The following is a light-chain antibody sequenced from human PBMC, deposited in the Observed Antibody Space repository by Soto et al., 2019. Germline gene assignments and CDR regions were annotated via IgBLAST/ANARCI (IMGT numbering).Light chain of an antibody. CDR2: KAS. J-gene: IGKJ1*01. CDR1: RVMSGW. CDR3: QQYYDYSPTT. Sequence: DIQLTQSPSTVSASVGDRVTITCRASRVMSGWLAWYQQKPGKAPKLLIYKASNLASGVPSRFSGSGYGTEFSLTINSLQPDDSATYFGQQYYDYSPTTVGQGTKVEIK. V-gene: IGKV1-5*03.